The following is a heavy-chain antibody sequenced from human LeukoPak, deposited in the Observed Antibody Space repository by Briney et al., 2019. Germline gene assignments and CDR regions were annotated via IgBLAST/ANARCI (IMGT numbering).Heavy chain of an antibody. J-gene: IGHJ4*02. CDR2: ISGSGGST. CDR1: GFTFSSYA. Sequence: GGSLRLTCAASGFTFSSYAMSWVRQAPGKVLEWVSAISGSGGSTYYADSVKGRFTISRDNSKNTLYLQMNSLRAEDTAVYYCAKDGYYSPLDYWGQGTLVTVSS. V-gene: IGHV3-23*01. D-gene: IGHD1-26*01. CDR3: AKDGYYSPLDY.